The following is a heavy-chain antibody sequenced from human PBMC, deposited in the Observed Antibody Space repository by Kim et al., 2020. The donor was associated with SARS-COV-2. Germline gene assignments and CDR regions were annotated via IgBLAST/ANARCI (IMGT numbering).Heavy chain of an antibody. CDR1: GGSISSGGYY. D-gene: IGHD3-3*01. CDR2: IYYSGST. CDR3: ARAGRRRITIFGVVGAFDI. Sequence: SETLSLTCTVSGGSISSGGYYWSWIRQHLGKGLEWIGYIYYSGSTYYNPSLKSRVTISVDTSKNQFSLKLSSVTAADTAVYYCARAGRRRITIFGVVGAFDIWGQGTMVTVSS. J-gene: IGHJ3*02. V-gene: IGHV4-31*03.